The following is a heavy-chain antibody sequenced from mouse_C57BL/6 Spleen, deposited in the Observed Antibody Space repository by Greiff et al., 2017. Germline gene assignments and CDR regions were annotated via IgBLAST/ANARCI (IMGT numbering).Heavy chain of an antibody. CDR3: AFTTVDY. J-gene: IGHJ2*01. CDR2: INPSTGGT. V-gene: IGHV1-42*01. CDR1: GYSFTGYY. D-gene: IGHD1-1*01. Sequence: EVQLQQSGPELVKPGASVKISCKASGYSFTGYYMNWVKQSPEKSLEWIGEINPSTGGTTYNQKFKAKATLTVDTTSSTAYMQLKSLTSEDSAVYYWAFTTVDYWGQGTTLTVSS.